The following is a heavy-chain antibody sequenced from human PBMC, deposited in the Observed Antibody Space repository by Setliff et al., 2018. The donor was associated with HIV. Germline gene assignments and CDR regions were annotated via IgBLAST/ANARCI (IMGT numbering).Heavy chain of an antibody. CDR2: IYTSGST. CDR1: GGSISSGSYY. J-gene: IGHJ3*02. Sequence: SETLSLTCTVSGGSISSGSYYWSWIRQPAGKGLEWIGRIYTSGSTNYNPSLKSRVTIAVDTSKNQFSLNLRSVTAADTAVYYCARESDRQWLVPGAFDIWGQGTMVTVSS. CDR3: ARESDRQWLVPGAFDI. D-gene: IGHD6-19*01. V-gene: IGHV4-61*02.